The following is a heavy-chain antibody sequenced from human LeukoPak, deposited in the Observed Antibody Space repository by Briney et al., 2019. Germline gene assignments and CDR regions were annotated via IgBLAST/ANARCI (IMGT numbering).Heavy chain of an antibody. Sequence: PSQTLSLTCTVSGGSISSGGYYWSWIRQHPGKGLEWIGYIYYSGSTYYNPSLKSRVTISVDTSKNQFSLKLSSVTAADTAVYYCARYTAPLQDLDYWGQGTLVTVSS. J-gene: IGHJ4*02. V-gene: IGHV4-31*03. CDR2: IYYSGST. CDR1: GGSISSGGYY. CDR3: ARYTAPLQDLDY. D-gene: IGHD2-21*02.